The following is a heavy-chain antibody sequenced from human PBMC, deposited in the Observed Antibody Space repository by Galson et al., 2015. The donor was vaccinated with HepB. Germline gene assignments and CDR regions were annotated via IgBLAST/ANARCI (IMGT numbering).Heavy chain of an antibody. J-gene: IGHJ6*03. CDR2: ISAYNGNT. Sequence: SVKVSCKASGYTFTSYGISWVRQAPGQGLEWMGWISAYNGNTNYAQKLQGRVTMTTDTSTSTAYMELRSLRSDDTAVYYCARYPKPSWTHYDFWSGYSPYYYYHYMDVWGKGTTVTVSS. CDR3: ARYPKPSWTHYDFWSGYSPYYYYHYMDV. V-gene: IGHV1-18*01. CDR1: GYTFTSYG. D-gene: IGHD3-3*01.